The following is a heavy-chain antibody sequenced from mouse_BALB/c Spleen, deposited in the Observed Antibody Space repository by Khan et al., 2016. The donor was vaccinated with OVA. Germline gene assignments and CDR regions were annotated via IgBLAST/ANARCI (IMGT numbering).Heavy chain of an antibody. CDR2: ISDLAYTI. D-gene: IGHD1-2*01. Sequence: EVELVESGGGLVQPGGSRKLSCAASGFTFSDYGMAWVRQAPGKGPEWVAFISDLAYTIYYGDAVTGRFTISREPAKNTLYLEMSSLRSEDTAIYYCARGGGTAPFAYWGLGTLVTVAA. V-gene: IGHV5-15*02. J-gene: IGHJ3*01. CDR3: ARGGGTAPFAY. CDR1: GFTFSDYG.